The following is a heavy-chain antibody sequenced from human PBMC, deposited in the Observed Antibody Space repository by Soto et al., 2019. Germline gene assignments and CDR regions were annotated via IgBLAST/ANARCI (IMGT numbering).Heavy chain of an antibody. J-gene: IGHJ4*02. D-gene: IGHD1-1*01. V-gene: IGHV4-61*01. Sequence: SETLSLTCTVSGGSVSSNSYYWSWIRQPPGKGLEWIGYIYYSGSTNYNPSLKSRVTMSVDTSKSQFSLKLSSVTAADTAVYYCASTFRGYHFDYWGQGTLVTVSS. CDR3: ASTFRGYHFDY. CDR1: GGSVSSNSYY. CDR2: IYYSGST.